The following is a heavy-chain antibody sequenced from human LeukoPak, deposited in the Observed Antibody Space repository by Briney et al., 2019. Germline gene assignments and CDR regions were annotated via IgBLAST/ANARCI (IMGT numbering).Heavy chain of an antibody. CDR3: AKDEYDFWSGYYPY. J-gene: IGHJ4*02. CDR1: GFTLSSYA. Sequence: GGSLRLSCAASGFTLSSYAMSWVRQAPGKGLEWVSAISGSGGSTYYADSVKGRFTISRDNSKNTLYLQMNSLRAEDTAVYYCAKDEYDFWSGYYPYWGQGTLVTVSS. D-gene: IGHD3-3*01. CDR2: ISGSGGST. V-gene: IGHV3-23*01.